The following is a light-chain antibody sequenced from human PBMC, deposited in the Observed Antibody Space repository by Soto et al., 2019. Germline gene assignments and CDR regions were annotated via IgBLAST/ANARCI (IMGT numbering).Light chain of an antibody. CDR3: SSYTSSSTYVV. CDR1: SSEVGGYNY. CDR2: DVS. V-gene: IGLV2-14*01. Sequence: QSVLTQPASVSGSPGQSITISCTGTSSEVGGYNYVSWYQQHPGKAPKLMIYDVSNRPSGVSNRFSGSKSGNTASLTISGLQAEDEADYYCSSYTSSSTYVVFGGGTKLTVL. J-gene: IGLJ2*01.